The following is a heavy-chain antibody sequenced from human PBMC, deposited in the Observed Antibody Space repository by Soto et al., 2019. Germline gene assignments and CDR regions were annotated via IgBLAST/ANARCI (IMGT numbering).Heavy chain of an antibody. J-gene: IGHJ3*02. CDR2: VIPIFGTA. V-gene: IGHV1-69*06. Sequence: SVKVSCKASGGTFSSYAISWVRQAPGQGLEWMGGVIPIFGTANYAQKFQGRVTITADKSTSTAYMELSSVRSEDTAVYYCATSIGRTMVRRVGDFDISGQGTIVIGS. CDR1: GGTFSSYA. D-gene: IGHD3-10*01. CDR3: ATSIGRTMVRRVGDFDI.